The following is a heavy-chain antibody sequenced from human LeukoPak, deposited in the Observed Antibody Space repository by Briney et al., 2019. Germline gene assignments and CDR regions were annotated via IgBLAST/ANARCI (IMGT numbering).Heavy chain of an antibody. Sequence: ASVKVSCKASGHTFNRYGMNWVRQAPGQGLEWMGWINTNTGNPTYAQGFTGRFVFSLDTSVSTAYLQINSLKAEDTAVYYCARDSISGSYVHYDNWGQGTLVTVSS. V-gene: IGHV7-4-1*02. D-gene: IGHD1-26*01. CDR1: GHTFNRYG. CDR3: ARDSISGSYVHYDN. CDR2: INTNTGNP. J-gene: IGHJ4*02.